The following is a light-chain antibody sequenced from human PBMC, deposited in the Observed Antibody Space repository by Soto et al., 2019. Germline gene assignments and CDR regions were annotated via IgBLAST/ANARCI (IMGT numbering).Light chain of an antibody. V-gene: IGLV2-14*03. Sequence: QSALTQPASVSGSPGQSITISCTGTSSDVGGYNYVSWYQQHSGKAPKLLIYDVSNRPSGVSTRFSGSKSGNTASLTISGLQAQDEADYYCSSYIASSTRNVVFGGGTKLTVL. CDR2: DVS. J-gene: IGLJ2*01. CDR3: SSYIASSTRNVV. CDR1: SSDVGGYNY.